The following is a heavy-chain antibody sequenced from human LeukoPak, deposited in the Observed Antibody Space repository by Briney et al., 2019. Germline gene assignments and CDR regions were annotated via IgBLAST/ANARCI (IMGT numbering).Heavy chain of an antibody. CDR2: IKQDGSEK. CDR1: GFTFSSYW. J-gene: IGHJ3*02. CDR3: TTDGPLVASAFDI. D-gene: IGHD2-15*01. Sequence: GGSLRLSCAASGFTFSSYWMSWVRQAPGKGLEWVANIKQDGSEKYYVDSVKGRFTISRDNAKNSLYLQMNSLRAEDTAVYYCTTDGPLVASAFDIWGQGTMVTVSS. V-gene: IGHV3-7*05.